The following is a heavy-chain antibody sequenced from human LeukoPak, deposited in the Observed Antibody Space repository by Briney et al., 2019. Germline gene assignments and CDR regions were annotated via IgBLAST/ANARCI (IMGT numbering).Heavy chain of an antibody. Sequence: GGSLRLSCAASGFNFNNFAMSWVRQAPGKGLEWLSAMTGPADTTYYAESVKGRFTISRGYSKSMVFLQMNSLRVEDTAIYYCAKGAEIDHWGQGTLVTVSS. CDR1: GFNFNNFA. CDR3: AKGAEIDH. J-gene: IGHJ4*02. CDR2: MTGPADTT. V-gene: IGHV3-23*01.